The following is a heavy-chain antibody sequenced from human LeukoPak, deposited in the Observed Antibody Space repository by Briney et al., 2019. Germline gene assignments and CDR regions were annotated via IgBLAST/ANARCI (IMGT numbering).Heavy chain of an antibody. Sequence: PGGSLRLSCAASGFTFSSYSMNWVRQAPGKGLEWVSYISSSSSTIYYADSVKGRFTISRDNAKNSLYLQMNSLRAEDTAVYYCARTYCSSTSCYEYFQHWGQGTLVTVSS. CDR2: ISSSSSTI. CDR1: GFTFSSYS. D-gene: IGHD2-2*01. CDR3: ARTYCSSTSCYEYFQH. V-gene: IGHV3-48*01. J-gene: IGHJ1*01.